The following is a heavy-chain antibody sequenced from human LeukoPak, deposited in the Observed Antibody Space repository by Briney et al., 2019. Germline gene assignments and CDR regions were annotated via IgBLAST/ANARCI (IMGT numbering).Heavy chain of an antibody. CDR3: ARQTGSGLFTLP. D-gene: IGHD3/OR15-3a*01. J-gene: IGHJ4*02. CDR1: GVSISSSNSY. Sequence: PSETLSLTCTVSGVSISSSNSYWGWIRQPPGKGLEWIGSIYTSGSTNYNPSLKSRVTMSVDTSKNQCSLKLTSVTATDTAMYYCARQTGSGLFTLPGGQGTLVTVSS. CDR2: IYTSGST. V-gene: IGHV4-39*01.